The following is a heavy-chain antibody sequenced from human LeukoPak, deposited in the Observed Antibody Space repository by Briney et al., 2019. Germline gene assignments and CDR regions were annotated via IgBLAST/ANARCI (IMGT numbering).Heavy chain of an antibody. D-gene: IGHD5-18*01. V-gene: IGHV4-34*01. CDR2: INHSGNT. CDR3: ARAKEYGYNYGPGFGFDP. J-gene: IGHJ5*01. CDR1: GGSFSGYY. Sequence: SETLSLTCAVYGGSFSGYYWSWIRQPPGKGLEWIGEINHSGNTNYNPSLKSRVTISVDTSKSQISLKVTSVTAADTAVYYCARAKEYGYNYGPGFGFDPWGQGSPVTVSS.